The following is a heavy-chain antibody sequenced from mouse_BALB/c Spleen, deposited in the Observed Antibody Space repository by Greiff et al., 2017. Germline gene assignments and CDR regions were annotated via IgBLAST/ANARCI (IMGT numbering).Heavy chain of an antibody. V-gene: IGHV2-9*02. D-gene: IGHD1-1*02. CDR1: GFSLTSYG. CDR3: ARVWSWHAMDY. CDR2: IWAGGST. J-gene: IGHJ4*01. Sequence: VQRVESGPGLVAPSQSLSITCTVSGFSLTSYGVHWVRQPPGKGLEWLGVIWAGGSTNYNSALMSRLSISKDNSKSQVFLKMNSLQTDDTAMYYCARVWSWHAMDYWGQGTSVTVSS.